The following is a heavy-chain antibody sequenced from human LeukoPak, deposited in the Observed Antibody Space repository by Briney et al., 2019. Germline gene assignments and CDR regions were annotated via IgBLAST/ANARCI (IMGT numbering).Heavy chain of an antibody. CDR2: INHREST. J-gene: IGHJ4*02. Sequence: SETLSLTCAVYGGSFRGYYWSWMRQPRGKGLEWIGEINHRESTNYNPSRKSRVTISVDTSKNQFSLKLSFVTAADTAVYYCARFGQWELGMDYWGQATLVTVSS. V-gene: IGHV4-34*01. CDR3: ARFGQWELGMDY. CDR1: GGSFRGYY. D-gene: IGHD1-26*01.